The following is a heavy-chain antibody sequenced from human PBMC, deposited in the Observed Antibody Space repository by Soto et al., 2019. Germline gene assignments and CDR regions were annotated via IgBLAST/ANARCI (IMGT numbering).Heavy chain of an antibody. J-gene: IGHJ3*02. V-gene: IGHV3-30*18. CDR1: GFTFSSYG. Sequence: QVQLVESGGGVVQPGRSLRLSCAASGFTFSSYGMHWVRQAPGKGLEWVAVISYDGSNKYYADSVKGRFTISRDNSKNTLYLQMNSLRADDTAVYYCAKSSGYQLRLRLPLPKSASGAFDIWGQGTMVTVSS. CDR2: ISYDGSNK. D-gene: IGHD2-2*01. CDR3: AKSSGYQLRLRLPLPKSASGAFDI.